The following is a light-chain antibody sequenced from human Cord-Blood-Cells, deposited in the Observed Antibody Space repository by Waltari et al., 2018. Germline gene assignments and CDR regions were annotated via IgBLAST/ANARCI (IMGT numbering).Light chain of an antibody. Sequence: QSALTQPASVSGSPGQSITISCTGTSSDGGSYNLFSWYQQHPGKAPKLMIYEVSKRPSGVSNRFSGSKSGNTASLTISGLQAEDEADYYCCSYAGSSTYVFGTGTKVTVL. CDR3: CSYAGSSTYV. V-gene: IGLV2-23*02. CDR1: SSDGGSYNL. CDR2: EVS. J-gene: IGLJ1*01.